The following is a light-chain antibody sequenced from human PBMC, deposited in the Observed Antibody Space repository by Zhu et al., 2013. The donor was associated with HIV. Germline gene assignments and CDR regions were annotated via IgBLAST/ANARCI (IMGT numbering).Light chain of an antibody. Sequence: DIVLTQSPGTLSLSPGERATLSCRASPSASTSYFAWYQVKPGQPPRLLITGSSNRATGIPDRFSGSGSGTDFTLTITSLQPEDFATYYCQQYNSYPLTFGGGTKV. V-gene: IGKV3-20*01. J-gene: IGKJ4*01. CDR3: QQYNSYPLT. CDR2: GSS. CDR1: PSASTSY.